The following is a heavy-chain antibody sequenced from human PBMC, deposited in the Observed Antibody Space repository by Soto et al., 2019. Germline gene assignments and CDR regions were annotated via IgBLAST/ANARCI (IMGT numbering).Heavy chain of an antibody. CDR2: ISYDGSNK. CDR1: GFTFSSYG. CDR3: AKDYYDSSGYYSPYFDY. V-gene: IGHV3-30*18. D-gene: IGHD3-22*01. Sequence: QVQLVESGGGVVQPGRSRRLSCVASGFTFSSYGMHWVRQAPGKGLEWVAIISYDGSNKYYADSVKGRFTISRDNSKNTLYLQMNSLRAEDTAVYYCAKDYYDSSGYYSPYFDYWGQGTLVTVSS. J-gene: IGHJ4*02.